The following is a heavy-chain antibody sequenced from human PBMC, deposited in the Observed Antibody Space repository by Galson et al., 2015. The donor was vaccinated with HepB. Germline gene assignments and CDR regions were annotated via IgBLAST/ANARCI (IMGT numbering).Heavy chain of an antibody. CDR1: GFTFTSSA. D-gene: IGHD2-2*01. CDR2: IVVGSGNT. V-gene: IGHV1-58*01. Sequence: SVKVSCKASGFTFTSSAVQWVRQARGQRLEWIGWIVVGSGNTNYAQKFQERVTITRDMSTSTAYMELSSLRSEDTAVYYCNAYCSSTSCCYYYYGMDVWGQGTTVTVSS. J-gene: IGHJ6*02. CDR3: NAYCSSTSCCYYYYGMDV.